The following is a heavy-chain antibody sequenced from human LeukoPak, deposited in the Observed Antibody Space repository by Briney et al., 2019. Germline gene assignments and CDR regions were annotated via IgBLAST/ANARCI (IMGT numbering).Heavy chain of an antibody. CDR2: IYASGSS. V-gene: IGHV4-4*07. J-gene: IGHJ6*03. CDR3: ARCLNTWKYHYSAYSPEHYFMDG. Sequence: SETLSLTCTVSGEPISIHYSSWLRQPAGKGLEWIGRIYASGSSNYNPSLKSRITMSVDTSKNQFSLKLGSVTASNTAVYYCARCLNTWKYHYSAYSPEHYFMDGWGKGTTVIVSS. CDR1: GEPISIHY. D-gene: IGHD3-22*01.